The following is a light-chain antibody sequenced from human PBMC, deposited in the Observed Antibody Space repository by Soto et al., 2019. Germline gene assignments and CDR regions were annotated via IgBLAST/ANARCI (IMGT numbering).Light chain of an antibody. CDR1: QSITMY. CDR3: QQSFSMPWT. V-gene: IGKV1-39*01. Sequence: DIPMTQSPSSLSASVGDRVTISCRASQSITMYLNWYQQKPGEVPKLLIYTASSLQSAVPSRFSGSGSGTDFTLAISSLQPEDFAIYYCQQSFSMPWTFGQGTKVEIK. CDR2: TAS. J-gene: IGKJ1*01.